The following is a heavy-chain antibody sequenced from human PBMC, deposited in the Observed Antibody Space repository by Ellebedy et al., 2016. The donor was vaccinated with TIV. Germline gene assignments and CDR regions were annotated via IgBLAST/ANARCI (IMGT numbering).Heavy chain of an antibody. CDR2: IRQEGDVK. CDR3: ARRGSYGDYAVQINSWSDT. V-gene: IGHV3-7*01. J-gene: IGHJ5*02. CDR1: GFNSRSYW. D-gene: IGHD3-16*01. Sequence: GASLKISCIASGFNSRSYWMTWVRQAPGKGLEWVANIRQEGDVKYYLDSVRGRFTVTRDNARNSLYLQMNNLRVEDTAVYYCARRGSYGDYAVQINSWSDTWGQGTLVTVSS.